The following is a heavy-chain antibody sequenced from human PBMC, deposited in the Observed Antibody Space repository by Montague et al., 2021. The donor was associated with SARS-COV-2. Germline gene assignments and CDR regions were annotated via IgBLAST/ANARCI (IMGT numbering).Heavy chain of an antibody. J-gene: IGHJ3*01. CDR1: SGSFSDYY. Sequence: SETLSLTCAVYSGSFSDYYWTWVRLPPEKGLEWIGDINHTGTASYNPSLKGRVTLSKHTSKNQFSLKLESLTAADTAVYYCARGQVPIFEALIFIPGAGALDVWGQGTLVTVSS. CDR3: ARGQVPIFEALIFIPGAGALDV. CDR2: INHTGTA. D-gene: IGHD3-3*01. V-gene: IGHV4-34*01.